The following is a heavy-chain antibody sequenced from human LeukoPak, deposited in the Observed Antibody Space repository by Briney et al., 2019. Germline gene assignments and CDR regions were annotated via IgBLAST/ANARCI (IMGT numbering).Heavy chain of an antibody. CDR3: ARATGGPRRGIDY. J-gene: IGHJ4*02. Sequence: GGSLRRSCAASGFTVSTNNMCWVRQALGKGLEWVSVIYSGGSTYYADSVKGRFTISRDDSKNTLYLQMNSLRGEDTAVYYCARATGGPRRGIDYWGQGTLVTVSS. D-gene: IGHD2-15*01. CDR2: IYSGGST. CDR1: GFTVSTNN. V-gene: IGHV3-66*01.